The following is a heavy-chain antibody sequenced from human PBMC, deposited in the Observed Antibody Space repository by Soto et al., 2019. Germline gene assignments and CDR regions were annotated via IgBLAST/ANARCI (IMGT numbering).Heavy chain of an antibody. D-gene: IGHD3-22*01. J-gene: IGHJ4*02. CDR2: MNPNSGNT. Sequence: ASVKVSFKASGYTFTSYDINWVRQATGQGLEWMGWMNPNSGNTGYAQKFQGRVTMTRNTSISTAYMELSSLRSEDTAVYYCARCQGDSSGYYPIDYWGQGTLVTVSS. CDR1: GYTFTSYD. V-gene: IGHV1-8*01. CDR3: ARCQGDSSGYYPIDY.